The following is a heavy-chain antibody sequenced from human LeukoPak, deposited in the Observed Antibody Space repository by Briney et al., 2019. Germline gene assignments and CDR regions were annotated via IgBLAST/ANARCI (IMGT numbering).Heavy chain of an antibody. CDR2: ISGSGTT. CDR3: AKMQGYFDY. CDR1: GFSFSTNG. J-gene: IGHJ4*02. V-gene: IGHV3-23*01. Sequence: GGSLRLSCAASGFSFSTNGMSWVRQAPGKGLEWVSAISGSGTTYYADSVKGRFTISRDNSKYTVSLQMNSLRAEDTAVYHCAKMQGYFDYWGQGTLVTVSS.